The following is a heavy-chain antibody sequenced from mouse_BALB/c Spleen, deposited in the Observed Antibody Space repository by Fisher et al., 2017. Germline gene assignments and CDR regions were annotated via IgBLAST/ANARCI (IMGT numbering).Heavy chain of an antibody. V-gene: IGHV14-2*02. CDR3: ARAYYSAMDY. Sequence: KFKGKATITADTSSNTAYLQLSSLTAEDSAVYYCARAYYSAMDYWGQGTSVTVSS. J-gene: IGHJ4*01. D-gene: IGHD2-12*01.